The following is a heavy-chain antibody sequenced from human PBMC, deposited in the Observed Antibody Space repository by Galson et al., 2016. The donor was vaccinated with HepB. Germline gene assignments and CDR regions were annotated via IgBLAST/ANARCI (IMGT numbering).Heavy chain of an antibody. CDR2: TDSTSRYI. Sequence: SLRLSCAASGFTFSTYSMNLVRLAPGKGLEWVSSTDSTSRYIYYADSVRGRFTISRDNAQKSLYLHMSSLRAEDTAVYSCARAEDCFGDCPQKYYLDSWGRGTLVTVSS. D-gene: IGHD2-21*02. CDR1: GFTFSTYS. CDR3: ARAEDCFGDCPQKYYLDS. V-gene: IGHV3-21*04. J-gene: IGHJ4*02.